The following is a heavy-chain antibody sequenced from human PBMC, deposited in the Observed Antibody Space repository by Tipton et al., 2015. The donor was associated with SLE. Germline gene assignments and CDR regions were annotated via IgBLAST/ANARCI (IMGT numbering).Heavy chain of an antibody. J-gene: IGHJ5*02. CDR1: GFTFSSYS. Sequence: SLRLSCAASGFTFSSYSMNWVRQAPGKGLEWVSYISSSSSTIYYADSAKGRFTISRDNAKNSLYLQMNSLRAEDTAVYYCARGRWEWELLLDPWGQGTLVTVSS. CDR3: ARGRWEWELLLDP. CDR2: ISSSSSTI. D-gene: IGHD1-26*01. V-gene: IGHV3-48*01.